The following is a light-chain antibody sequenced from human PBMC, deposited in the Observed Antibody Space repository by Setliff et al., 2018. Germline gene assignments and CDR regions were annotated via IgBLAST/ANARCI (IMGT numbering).Light chain of an antibody. Sequence: QSALTQPASVSGSPGQSITISCTGTSSDVGDYKYVSWYQQLPGKAPKLIIFEVSNRPSGIPNRFSGSTSGNTASLSISGLQAEDEADYYCSSYTSLSTRVFGTGTKVTVL. CDR1: SSDVGDYKY. V-gene: IGLV2-14*01. J-gene: IGLJ1*01. CDR2: EVS. CDR3: SSYTSLSTRV.